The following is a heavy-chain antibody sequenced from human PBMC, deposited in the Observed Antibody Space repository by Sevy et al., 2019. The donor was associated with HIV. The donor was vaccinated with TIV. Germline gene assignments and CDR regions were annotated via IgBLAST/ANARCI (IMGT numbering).Heavy chain of an antibody. CDR3: AREGCSKPHDY. D-gene: IGHD2-2*01. V-gene: IGHV3-23*01. Sequence: GGSLRLSCTASGFTFSNYAMSWVCQAPGKGLEWVSTFSFGCGKINYADSVKGRFTISRDNSKNTLYLQMNSLRADDTALYYCAREGCSKPHDYWGQGTLVTVSS. CDR2: FSFGCGKI. CDR1: GFTFSNYA. J-gene: IGHJ4*02.